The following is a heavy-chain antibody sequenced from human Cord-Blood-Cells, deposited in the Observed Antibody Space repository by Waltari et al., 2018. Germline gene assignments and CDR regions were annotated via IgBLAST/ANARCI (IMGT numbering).Heavy chain of an antibody. J-gene: IGHJ3*02. CDR1: GFTFSSYG. V-gene: IGHV3-30*02. Sequence: QVQLVESGGGVVQPGGSLRLSCAASGFTFSSYGMHWVRQAPGKGLEWVAFRRYDGSNKYYADSVKGRFTISRDNSKNTLYLQMNSLRAEDTAVYYCAKELDKYAFDIWGQGTMVTVSS. CDR2: RRYDGSNK. D-gene: IGHD2-2*03. CDR3: AKELDKYAFDI.